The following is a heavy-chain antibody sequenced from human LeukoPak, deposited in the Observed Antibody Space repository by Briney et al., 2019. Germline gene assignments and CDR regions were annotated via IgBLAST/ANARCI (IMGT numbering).Heavy chain of an antibody. Sequence: ASVKVSCKTSGYTFTGYYMHWVRQAPGQGLEWMGWINPNSGNTNYAQKFQGRVTMTRDTSISTVYMELSRLRSDDTAVYYCARGPSIVVPIHYYFDSWAQGTLVTVSS. V-gene: IGHV1-2*02. D-gene: IGHD2-2*01. CDR3: ARGPSIVVPIHYYFDS. CDR2: INPNSGNT. CDR1: GYTFTGYY. J-gene: IGHJ4*02.